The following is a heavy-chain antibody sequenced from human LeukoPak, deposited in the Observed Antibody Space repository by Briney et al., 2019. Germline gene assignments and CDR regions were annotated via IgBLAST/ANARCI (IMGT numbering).Heavy chain of an antibody. J-gene: IGHJ4*02. CDR1: GFTFSSYA. Sequence: GGSLRLSCAASGFTFSSYAMTWVRQAPGKGLEWVSAISGSGGSTYYADSVKGRFTISRDNSKNTLYLQMNSLRAEDTAVYYCAKDVAVAEYYFDYWGQGTLVTVSS. CDR3: AKDVAVAEYYFDY. CDR2: ISGSGGST. V-gene: IGHV3-23*01. D-gene: IGHD6-19*01.